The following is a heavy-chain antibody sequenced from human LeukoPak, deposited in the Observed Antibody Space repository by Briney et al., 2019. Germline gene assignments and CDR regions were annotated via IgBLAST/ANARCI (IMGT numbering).Heavy chain of an antibody. CDR3: ARGGVYSGYDE. CDR1: GFTFSGYW. J-gene: IGHJ4*02. Sequence: GGSLRLSCAASGFTFSGYWMHWVSQAPKEVLVWVSRINSDGSTTNYADSVKGLFTISRDNAKNTLYLQVNSLRAEDTAVYYCARGGVYSGYDEWGQGTLVTVSS. CDR2: INSDGSTT. D-gene: IGHD5-12*01. V-gene: IGHV3-74*01.